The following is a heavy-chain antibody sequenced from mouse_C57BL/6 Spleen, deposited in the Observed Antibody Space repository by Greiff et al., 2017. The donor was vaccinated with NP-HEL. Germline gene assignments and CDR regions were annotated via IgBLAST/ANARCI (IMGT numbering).Heavy chain of an antibody. Sequence: VKLQQPGAELVKPGASVKLSCKASGYTFTSYWMHWVKQRPGQGLEWIGMIHPNSGSTNYNEKFKSKATLTVDKSSSTAYMQLRSLTSEDSAVYYCARSSSGYNYFDYWGQGTTLTVSS. D-gene: IGHD3-2*02. CDR3: ARSSSGYNYFDY. CDR1: GYTFTSYW. CDR2: IHPNSGST. J-gene: IGHJ2*01. V-gene: IGHV1-64*01.